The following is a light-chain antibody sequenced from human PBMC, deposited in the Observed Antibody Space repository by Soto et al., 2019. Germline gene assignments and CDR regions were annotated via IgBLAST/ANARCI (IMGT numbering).Light chain of an antibody. J-gene: IGLJ1*01. CDR1: SSEVGGYNY. V-gene: IGLV2-14*01. CDR3: RSYAGSNNLEV. CDR2: DVS. Sequence: QSVLTQPASVSGSPGQSIAISCTGTSSEVGGYNYVSWYQQHPGKAPKLMIYDVSNRPSGVSNRFSGSKSGNTASLTVSGLQAEDEADYYCRSYAGSNNLEVFGTGTKVTVL.